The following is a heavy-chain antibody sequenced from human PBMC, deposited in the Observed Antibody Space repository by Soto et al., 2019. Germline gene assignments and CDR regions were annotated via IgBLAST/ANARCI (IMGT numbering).Heavy chain of an antibody. CDR2: ISAYNGNT. V-gene: IGHV1-18*01. J-gene: IGHJ4*02. D-gene: IGHD3-10*01. Sequence: ASVKLSCKASGYTFTSYGSSWVRQAPGQRLEWMGWISAYNGNTNYAQKLQGRVTMTTDTSTSKAYMEQRSLRSDDTAVYYFARVYNLTPLYGSAPNFDYGGKGTRVPVSP. CDR3: ARVYNLTPLYGSAPNFDY. CDR1: GYTFTSYG.